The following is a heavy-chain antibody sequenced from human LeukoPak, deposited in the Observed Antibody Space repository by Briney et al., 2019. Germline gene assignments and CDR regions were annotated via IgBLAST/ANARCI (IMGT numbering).Heavy chain of an antibody. V-gene: IGHV3-11*01. D-gene: IGHD6-19*01. CDR2: ISSSGSTI. CDR3: AREAIAVAAPYFDY. CDR1: GFTFSDYY. J-gene: IGHJ4*02. Sequence: GGSLRLSCAASGFTFSDYYMSWIRQAPGKGLEWVSYISSSGSTIYYADSVKGRSTISRDNAKNSLYLQMNSLRAEDTAVYYCAREAIAVAAPYFDYWGQGTLVTVSS.